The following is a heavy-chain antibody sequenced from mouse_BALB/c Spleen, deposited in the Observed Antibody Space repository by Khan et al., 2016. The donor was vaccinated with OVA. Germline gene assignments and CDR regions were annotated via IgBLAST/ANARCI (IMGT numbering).Heavy chain of an antibody. J-gene: IGHJ3*01. V-gene: IGHV2-2*02. D-gene: IGHD2-4*01. CDR1: GFSLTSYG. CDR3: ARNYDYDEGLAY. Sequence: VPRKKEGPGLVQPSQSLSITCTVSGFSLTSYGVHWVRQSPGKGLEWLGVIWSGGSTDYSAAFISRLSISKDISKSQVFFKMNSLQANDTAIYSSARNYDYDEGLAYWGQGTLVTVSA. CDR2: IWSGGST.